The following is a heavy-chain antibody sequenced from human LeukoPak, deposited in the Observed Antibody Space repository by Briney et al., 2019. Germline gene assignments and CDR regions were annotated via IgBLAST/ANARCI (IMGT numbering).Heavy chain of an antibody. CDR3: AVYYSSGPIAY. D-gene: IGHD3-22*01. CDR2: INQDGREK. J-gene: IGHJ4*02. Sequence: GGSLRLSCAASGFTLSSYWMSWVRQAPGKGLEWVANINQDGREKHYVDSVKGRFTVSRDNAKNSLYLQMNSLRAEDTAVYYCAVYYSSGPIAYWGQGTLVTVSS. V-gene: IGHV3-7*01. CDR1: GFTLSSYW.